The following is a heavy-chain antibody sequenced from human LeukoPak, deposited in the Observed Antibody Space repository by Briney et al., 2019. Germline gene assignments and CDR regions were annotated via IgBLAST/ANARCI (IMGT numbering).Heavy chain of an antibody. CDR2: MYYSGSG. D-gene: IGHD5-18*01. CDR3: AKRYSYGTGDYFDY. CDR1: GGSISSSNDH. J-gene: IGHJ4*02. Sequence: SETLSLTCTVSGGSISSSNDHWGWIRQPPGKGLEWIGSMYYSGSGYYNPSLKSRVTISVDTSKNQFSLKLSSVTAADMAVYYCAKRYSYGTGDYFDYWGQGTLVTVSS. V-gene: IGHV4-39*07.